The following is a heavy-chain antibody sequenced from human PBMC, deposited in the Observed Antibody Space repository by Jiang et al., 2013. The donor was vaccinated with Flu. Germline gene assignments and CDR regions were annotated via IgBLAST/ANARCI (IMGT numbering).Heavy chain of an antibody. V-gene: IGHV4-34*01. J-gene: IGHJ3*02. CDR1: GGSFSGYY. Sequence: LLKPSETLSLTCAVYGGSFSGYYWSWIRQPPGKGLEWIGEINHSGSTNYNPSLKSRVTISVDTSKNQFSLKLSSVTAADTAVYYCARGARGFDIWGQGTMVTVSS. CDR3: ARGARGFDI. CDR2: INHSGST.